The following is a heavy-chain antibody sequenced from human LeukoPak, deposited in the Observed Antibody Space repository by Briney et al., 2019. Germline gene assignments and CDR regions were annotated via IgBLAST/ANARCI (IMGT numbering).Heavy chain of an antibody. CDR3: AKHGPIVGAMGVWFDP. CDR2: IYYSGNT. V-gene: IGHV4-39*01. D-gene: IGHD1-26*01. CDR1: GGSVSTTNYY. J-gene: IGHJ5*02. Sequence: SETLSLTCTVSGGSVSTTNYYWGWIRQPPEKGLEWIGNIYYSGNTHYNPSLKSRVTISVDTSKNQFSLKLSSVTAADTAVYYCAKHGPIVGAMGVWFDPWGQGTLVTVSS.